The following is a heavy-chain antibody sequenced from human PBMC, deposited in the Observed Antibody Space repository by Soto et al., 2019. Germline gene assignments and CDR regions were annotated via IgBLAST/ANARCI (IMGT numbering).Heavy chain of an antibody. D-gene: IGHD6-25*01. V-gene: IGHV5-10-1*01. CDR1: GYSFTSYW. CDR2: IDPSDSYT. J-gene: IGHJ6*02. Sequence: GESLKISCKGSGYSFTSYWISWVRQMPGKGLEWMGRIDPSDSYTNYSPSFQGHVTISADKSISTAYLQWSSLKASDTAMYYCATRPGGWSGFQSYYYYGMDCWGQGATVTVSS. CDR3: ATRPGGWSGFQSYYYYGMDC.